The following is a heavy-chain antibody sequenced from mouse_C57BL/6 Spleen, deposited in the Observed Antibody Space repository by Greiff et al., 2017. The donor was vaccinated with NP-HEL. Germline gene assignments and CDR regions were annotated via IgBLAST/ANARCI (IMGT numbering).Heavy chain of an antibody. J-gene: IGHJ3*01. V-gene: IGHV1-64*01. CDR3: ARSSYGYDVTY. CDR1: GYTFTSYW. Sequence: QVQLQQPGAELVKPGASVKLSCKASGYTFTSYWMPWVKQRPGKGLEWIGMIHPNSGSTNYNEKFKSKATLTVDKSSSTAYMQLSSLTSEDAAVYYGARSSYGYDVTYWGQGTLVTVSA. D-gene: IGHD2-2*01. CDR2: IHPNSGST.